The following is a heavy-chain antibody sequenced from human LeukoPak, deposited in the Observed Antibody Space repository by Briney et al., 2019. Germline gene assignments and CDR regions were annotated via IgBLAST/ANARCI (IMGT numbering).Heavy chain of an antibody. CDR1: TPTSSHYN. Sequence: GGSLRLSWSSHTPTSSHYNSHWGRQAPGKGLQYVSSIRTDGGTSYDADSVMGRFTISRDNSKNTLYLQVSSLRPEDTAVYYCVTVVTGSYSFDFWGQGTLVTVSS. D-gene: IGHD1-26*01. CDR2: IRTDGGTS. J-gene: IGHJ4*02. CDR3: VTVVTGSYSFDF. V-gene: IGHV3-64D*06.